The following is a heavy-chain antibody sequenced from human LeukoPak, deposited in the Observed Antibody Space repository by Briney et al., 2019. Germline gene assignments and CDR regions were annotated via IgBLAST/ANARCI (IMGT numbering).Heavy chain of an antibody. CDR1: RFTFSSNA. D-gene: IGHD2-2*01. J-gene: IGHJ4*02. Sequence: GGSLRLSCAASRFTFSSNAMSWVRQAPGKGLEWVSTVSGSGDATYYAESVKGRFTISRDNSKNTLYPQMNSLRAEDTAVYYCAKDVGYCGSTSCYFSYWGQGTLVTVAS. CDR2: VSGSGDAT. CDR3: AKDVGYCGSTSCYFSY. V-gene: IGHV3-23*01.